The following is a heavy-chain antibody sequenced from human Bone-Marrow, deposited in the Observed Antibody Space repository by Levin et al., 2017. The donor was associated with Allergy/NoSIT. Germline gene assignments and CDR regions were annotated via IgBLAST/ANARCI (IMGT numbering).Heavy chain of an antibody. CDR2: ISAYNGNT. Sequence: ASVKVSCKASGYTFTSYGISWVRQAPGQGLEWMGWISAYNGNTNYAQKLQGRVTMTTDTSTSTAYMELRSLRSDDTAVYYCAREGGRGLLVVPAAIRGGYFDLWGRGTLVTVSS. D-gene: IGHD2-2*01. V-gene: IGHV1-18*01. CDR3: AREGGRGLLVVPAAIRGGYFDL. J-gene: IGHJ2*01. CDR1: GYTFTSYG.